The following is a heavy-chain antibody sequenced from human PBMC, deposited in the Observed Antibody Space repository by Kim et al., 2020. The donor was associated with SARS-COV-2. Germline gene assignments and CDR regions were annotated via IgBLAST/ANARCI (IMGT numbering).Heavy chain of an antibody. V-gene: IGHV3-23*01. Sequence: SANTVKGRFTISRDNSKNTLFLQVNSLGAEDTALYYCAKETRDNHQAFDYWGQGTLVTVSS. CDR3: AKETRDNHQAFDY. J-gene: IGHJ4*02.